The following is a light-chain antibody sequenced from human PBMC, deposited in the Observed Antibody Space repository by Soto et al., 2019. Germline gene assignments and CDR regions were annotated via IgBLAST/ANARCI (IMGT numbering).Light chain of an antibody. CDR2: TVS. Sequence: QSALTQPASVSGSPGQSITISCTGTSSDAGANIFVSWYQQHPGKVPKLMIYTVSSRPSGVSQRFSGSKSGNTASLTISGLQAEDEADYYCSSFTTDSTYVFGTGTKVTVL. CDR1: SSDAGANIF. V-gene: IGLV2-14*01. CDR3: SSFTTDSTYV. J-gene: IGLJ1*01.